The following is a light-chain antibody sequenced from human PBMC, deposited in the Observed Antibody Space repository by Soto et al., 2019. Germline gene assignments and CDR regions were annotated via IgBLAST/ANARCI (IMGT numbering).Light chain of an antibody. CDR2: DSS. J-gene: IGKJ4*01. CDR1: QSVSSSY. CDR3: QQYNNWPLT. Sequence: IVFTQSPGTLSLSPGERATLSCMASQSVSSSYLAWHQQKPGQPPRLLIYDSSTRATGIPARFSGSQAGTEFTLTISSLLSEDFAVYSCQQYNNWPLTFGGGTKVDI. V-gene: IGKV3D-15*01.